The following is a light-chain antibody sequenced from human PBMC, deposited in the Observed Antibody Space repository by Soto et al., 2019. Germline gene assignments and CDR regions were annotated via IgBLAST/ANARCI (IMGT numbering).Light chain of an antibody. CDR3: QEYNAYSMT. J-gene: IGKJ5*01. CDR2: DAS. V-gene: IGKV1-5*01. Sequence: GDRVTITCRASQSISSWLAWYQQKPGKAPKLLIYDASSLESGVPSRFSGSGSGTEFTLTISSLQPDDFGTYYCQEYNAYSMTFGQGTRLEIK. CDR1: QSISSW.